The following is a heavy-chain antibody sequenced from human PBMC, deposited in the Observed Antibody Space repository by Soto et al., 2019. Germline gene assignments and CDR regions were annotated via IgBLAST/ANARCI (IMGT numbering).Heavy chain of an antibody. CDR3: TIIPHLCSCYHLYYYGMDV. Sequence: GESLKISCKGSGYSFTSYWIGWVRQMPGKGLEWMGIIYPGDSDTRYSPSFQGQVTISADKSISTAYLQWSSLKASDTAMYYCTIIPHLCSCYHLYYYGMDVWGQGTTVTVS. CDR1: GYSFTSYW. J-gene: IGHJ6*02. CDR2: IYPGDSDT. D-gene: IGHD3-3*02. V-gene: IGHV5-51*01.